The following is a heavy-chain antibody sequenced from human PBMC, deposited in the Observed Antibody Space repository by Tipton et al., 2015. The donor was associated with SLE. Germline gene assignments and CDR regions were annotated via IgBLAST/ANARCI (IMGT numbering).Heavy chain of an antibody. Sequence: TLSLTCTVSGGSISGHYWSWIRQPPGKGLEWIGYIYYGGNTSYNPSLKSRVPMLGDTSKNQVSLRLTYVTAADTAIYYCARGASAAGTYFWGQGTLVTVSS. CDR2: IYYGGNT. V-gene: IGHV4-59*11. CDR1: GGSISGHY. D-gene: IGHD6-13*01. J-gene: IGHJ4*02. CDR3: ARGASAAGTYF.